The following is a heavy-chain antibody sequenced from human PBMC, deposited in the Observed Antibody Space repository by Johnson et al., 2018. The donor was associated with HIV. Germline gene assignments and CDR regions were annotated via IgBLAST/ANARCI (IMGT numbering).Heavy chain of an antibody. CDR1: GFIFDDDG. J-gene: IGHJ3*02. Sequence: MQLVESGGGVVRPGGSLRLSCADSGFIFDDDGMNWVSQAPGAGLAWVSGITWNGGSTGYADSVKGRFTISRDNAKNSLYLQMNSLRAEDTALYYWARGRYGRMTTVAAAAFDIWGQGTMVTVSS. D-gene: IGHD4-23*01. CDR3: ARGRYGRMTTVAAAAFDI. V-gene: IGHV3-20*04. CDR2: ITWNGGST.